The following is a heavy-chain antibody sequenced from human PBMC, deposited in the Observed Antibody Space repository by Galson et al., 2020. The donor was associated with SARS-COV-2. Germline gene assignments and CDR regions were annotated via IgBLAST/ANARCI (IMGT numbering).Heavy chain of an antibody. J-gene: IGHJ4*02. CDR2: IYYSGST. CDR3: ARAVFPSYFDY. V-gene: IGHV4-59*01. CDR1: GGSISSYY. Sequence: SETLSLTCTVSGGSISSYYWSWIRQPPGKGLEWIGYIYYSGSTNYNPSLKSRVTISVDTSKNQFSLKLSSVTAADTAVYYCARAVFPSYFDYWGQGTLVTVSS. D-gene: IGHD2-21*01.